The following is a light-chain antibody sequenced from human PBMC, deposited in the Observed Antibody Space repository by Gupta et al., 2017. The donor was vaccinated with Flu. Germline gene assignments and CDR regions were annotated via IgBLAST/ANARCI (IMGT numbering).Light chain of an antibody. CDR3: QQFVNSRYT. Sequence: ELVFTPSPGTLSLSPGERATLSCRASQSVSSSYLAWYQQKPGQAPRLLIYDTSSRATGIPDRFSGSGSGTDFTLTISRLEPEDFAVYYCQQFVNSRYTFGQGTKLEIK. CDR1: QSVSSSY. V-gene: IGKV3-20*01. CDR2: DTS. J-gene: IGKJ2*01.